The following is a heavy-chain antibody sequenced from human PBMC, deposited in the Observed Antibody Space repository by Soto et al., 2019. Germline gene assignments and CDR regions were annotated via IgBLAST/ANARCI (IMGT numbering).Heavy chain of an antibody. J-gene: IGHJ4*02. CDR2: ISYDGSNK. Sequence: QVQLVESGGGVVQPGRSLRLSCAASGFTLSNNGMQWVRQAPGKGLEWVAVISYDGSNKYYADSVKGRLTISRDNSKNTLYLQMNSLRTEDTAVYYCAKDRVESGLGEVDYWGQGTLVTVSS. D-gene: IGHD3-16*01. CDR3: AKDRVESGLGEVDY. V-gene: IGHV3-30*18. CDR1: GFTLSNNG.